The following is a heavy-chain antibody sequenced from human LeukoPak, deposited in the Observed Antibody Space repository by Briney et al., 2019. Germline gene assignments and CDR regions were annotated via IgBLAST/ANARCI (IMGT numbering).Heavy chain of an antibody. V-gene: IGHV1-69*06. Sequence: GASVKVSCKASVGTFSSYAISWVRQAPGQGLEWMGGIIPIFGTANYAQKFQGRVTITADKSPSTAYMELSSLRSEDTAVYYCARLRGYCSSTSYYFYYGMDVWGKGTTVTVSS. CDR2: IIPIFGTA. CDR3: ARLRGYCSSTSYYFYYGMDV. D-gene: IGHD2-2*01. CDR1: VGTFSSYA. J-gene: IGHJ6*04.